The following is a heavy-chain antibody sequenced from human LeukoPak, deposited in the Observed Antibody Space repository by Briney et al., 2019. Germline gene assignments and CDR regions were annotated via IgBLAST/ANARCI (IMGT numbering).Heavy chain of an antibody. V-gene: IGHV4-39*07. J-gene: IGHJ6*02. CDR2: IYYTGST. D-gene: IGHD3-10*01. Sequence: SETLSLTCPVSGGSISSSTDYWGWIRQPPGKGLEWIGSIYYTGSTYYNPSLKSRVTISVDTSKNQFSLKLSSVTAADTAVYYCVRDNHMDYYGSGTYRMDVWGQGTTVTVSS. CDR3: VRDNHMDYYGSGTYRMDV. CDR1: GGSISSSTDY.